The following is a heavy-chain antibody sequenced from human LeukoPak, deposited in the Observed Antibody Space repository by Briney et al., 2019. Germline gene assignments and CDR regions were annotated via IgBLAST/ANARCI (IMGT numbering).Heavy chain of an antibody. D-gene: IGHD1-20*01. V-gene: IGHV3-30*02. CDR2: VRYDSSNK. Sequence: GGSLRLSCAASGFTFSGYGMHWVRQAPGKGLEWVAFVRYDSSNKYYADSVKGRFTVSRDNSKNMLYLQMNSLRAEDTAVYYCATFGFNWNLGYWGQGTLVTVSS. CDR3: ATFGFNWNLGY. J-gene: IGHJ4*02. CDR1: GFTFSGYG.